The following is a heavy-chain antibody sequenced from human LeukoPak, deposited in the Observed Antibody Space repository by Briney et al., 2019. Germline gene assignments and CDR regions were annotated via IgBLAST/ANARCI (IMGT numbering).Heavy chain of an antibody. CDR3: ARVVVAATQHFDY. D-gene: IGHD2-15*01. V-gene: IGHV3-23*01. CDR1: GFTFSSYA. Sequence: GGSLRLSCAASGFTFSSYAMSWVRQAPGKGLGWVSAISGSGGSTYYADSVKGRFTISRDNSKNTLYLQMNSLRAEDTAVYYCARVVVAATQHFDYWGQGTLVTVSS. J-gene: IGHJ4*02. CDR2: ISGSGGST.